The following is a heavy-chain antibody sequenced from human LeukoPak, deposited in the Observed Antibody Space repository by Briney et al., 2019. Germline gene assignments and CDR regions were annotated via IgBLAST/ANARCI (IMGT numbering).Heavy chain of an antibody. CDR2: ISYDGSNK. V-gene: IGHV3-30-3*01. CDR1: GFTFSSYA. CDR3: ARVARYDY. J-gene: IGHJ4*02. Sequence: PGGSLRLSCAACGFTFSSYAMHWVRQAPGKGLVGVAVISYDGSNKYYADSVRGRFTISRDNSNNTLYLQMNSPRAEDTAVYYCARVARYDYWGQGTLVTVSS. D-gene: IGHD2-15*01.